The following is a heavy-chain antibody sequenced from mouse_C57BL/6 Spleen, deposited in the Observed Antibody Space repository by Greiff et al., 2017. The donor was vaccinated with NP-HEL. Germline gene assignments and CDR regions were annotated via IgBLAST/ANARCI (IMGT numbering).Heavy chain of an antibody. Sequence: EVQVVESGGGLVQPGGSLSLSCAASGFTFTDYYMSWVRQPPGKALEWLGFIRNKANGYTTEYSASVKGRFTISRDNSQSILYLQMNALRAEDSATYYCARSLYSTPFAYWGQGTLVTVSA. CDR1: GFTFTDYY. V-gene: IGHV7-3*01. D-gene: IGHD2-5*01. CDR3: ARSLYSTPFAY. CDR2: IRNKANGYTT. J-gene: IGHJ3*01.